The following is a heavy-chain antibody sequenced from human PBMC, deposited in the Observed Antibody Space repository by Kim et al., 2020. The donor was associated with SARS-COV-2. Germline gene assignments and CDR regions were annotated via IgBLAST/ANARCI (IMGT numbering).Heavy chain of an antibody. CDR1: GFTFSSYW. CDR2: IKQDGSEK. D-gene: IGHD3-22*01. CDR3: ARAKFYYDSRCFDY. V-gene: IGHV3-7*03. J-gene: IGHJ4*02. Sequence: GGSLRLSCAASGFTFSSYWMSWVRQAPGKGLEWVANIKQDGSEKYYVDSVKGRFTISRDNAKNSLYLQMNSLRAEDTAVYYCARAKFYYDSRCFDYWGQGTLVTVSS.